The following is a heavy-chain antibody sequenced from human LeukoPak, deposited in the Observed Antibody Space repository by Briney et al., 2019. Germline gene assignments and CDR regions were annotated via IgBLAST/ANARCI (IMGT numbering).Heavy chain of an antibody. J-gene: IGHJ3*02. Sequence: PSETLSLTCTVSGGSVSSGSYYWSWIRQPPGKGLVWIGYIYYSGSTNYNPSLKSRVTISVDTSKNQFSLKLSSVTAADTAVYYCARDTHDAFDIWGQGTMVTVSS. CDR2: IYYSGST. V-gene: IGHV4-61*01. CDR1: GGSVSSGSYY. CDR3: ARDTHDAFDI.